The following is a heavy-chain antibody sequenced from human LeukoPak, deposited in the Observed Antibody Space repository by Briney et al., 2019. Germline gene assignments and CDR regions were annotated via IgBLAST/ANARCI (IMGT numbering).Heavy chain of an antibody. CDR2: IYYSGST. Sequence: SETLSLTCTVSGGSVSSGSYYWSWIRQHPGKGLEWIGYIYYSGSTYYNPSLKSRVTISVDTSKNQFSLKLSSVTAADTAVYYCASRGGYYDSSGYRYFDYWGQGTLVTVSS. J-gene: IGHJ4*02. D-gene: IGHD3-22*01. CDR3: ASRGGYYDSSGYRYFDY. V-gene: IGHV4-31*03. CDR1: GGSVSSGSYY.